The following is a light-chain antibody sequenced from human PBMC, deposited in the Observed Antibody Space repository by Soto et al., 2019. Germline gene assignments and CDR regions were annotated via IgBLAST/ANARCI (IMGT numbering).Light chain of an antibody. V-gene: IGKV3-20*01. CDR2: RAS. CDR1: QSVSSNY. J-gene: IGKJ4*01. Sequence: IGLKQSAGTLSLSQEERATLSCRASQSVSSNYVAWYQQKPGQTPKVLIYRASSRSTGIPDRFSGSGSGTDFTLTISRLEPEDFAMYYCQQYGSSPLTFGGGTKVDIK. CDR3: QQYGSSPLT.